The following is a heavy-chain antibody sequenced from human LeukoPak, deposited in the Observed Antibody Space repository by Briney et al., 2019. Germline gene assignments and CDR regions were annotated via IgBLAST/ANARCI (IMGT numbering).Heavy chain of an antibody. J-gene: IGHJ6*02. CDR1: GFTFSRYG. Sequence: GGSLRLSCAASGFTFSRYGMHWVRQAPGKGLEWVAVISYDGSNKYYADSVKGRFTISRDNSKNTLFLQMNSLRAEDTAVYYCAKDSGLVRIYYYYGMDVWGQGTTVTVSS. CDR2: ISYDGSNK. D-gene: IGHD3/OR15-3a*01. V-gene: IGHV3-30*18. CDR3: AKDSGLVRIYYYYGMDV.